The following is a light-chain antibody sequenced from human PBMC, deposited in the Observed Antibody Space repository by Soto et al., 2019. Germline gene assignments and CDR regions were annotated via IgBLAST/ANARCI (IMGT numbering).Light chain of an antibody. V-gene: IGKV3-20*01. Sequence: EIVLTHSPGTLSLSPGERATLSCRASQSGSDSYLAWYQQKPGQPPRLLIYGVCSRGYGILDRFSGSGSGTDFTLTISSLEPDDFAVYHCQPDNNWPLTFGGGSKV. CDR3: QPDNNWPLT. J-gene: IGKJ4*01. CDR1: QSGSDSY. CDR2: GVC.